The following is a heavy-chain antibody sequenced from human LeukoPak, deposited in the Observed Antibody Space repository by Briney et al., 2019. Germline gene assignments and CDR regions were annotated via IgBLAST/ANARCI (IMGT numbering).Heavy chain of an antibody. CDR1: GGSFSGYY. D-gene: IGHD3-10*01. CDR3: ASAPRRNYYGSGSYYESGYYYYGMDV. J-gene: IGHJ6*02. CDR2: INHSGST. V-gene: IGHV4-34*01. Sequence: SETLSLTCAVYGGSFSGYYWSWIRQPPGKGLEWIGEINHSGSTNYNPSLKSRVTISVDTSKNQSSLKLSSVTAADTAVYYCASAPRRNYYGSGSYYESGYYYYGMDVWGQGTTVTVSS.